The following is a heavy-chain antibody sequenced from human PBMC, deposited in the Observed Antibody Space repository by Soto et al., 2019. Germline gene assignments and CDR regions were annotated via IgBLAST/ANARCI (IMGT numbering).Heavy chain of an antibody. CDR2: IIPILGIA. D-gene: IGHD4-17*01. Sequence: VSGKACACSLSSYTISWVRQAPGQGLEWMGRIIPILGIANYAQKFQGRVTITADKSTSTAYMELSSLRSEDTAVYYCARDTYGDYAVYWGQGTLVTVSS. V-gene: IGHV1-69*04. CDR1: ACSLSSYT. CDR3: ARDTYGDYAVY. J-gene: IGHJ4*02.